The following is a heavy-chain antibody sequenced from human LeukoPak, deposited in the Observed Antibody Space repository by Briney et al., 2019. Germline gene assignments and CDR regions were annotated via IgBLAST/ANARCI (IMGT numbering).Heavy chain of an antibody. CDR1: GFTFSSSA. Sequence: GGSLRLSCSASGFTFSSSAMHWVRQPPGKGLEYVSTIDINGGSTDYADSVKGRFTISRDNSKNTLYLQMSSLRAEDTAVYYCVKGRYYHDYWGQGTLVTVS. CDR3: VKGRYYHDY. D-gene: IGHD3-9*01. V-gene: IGHV3-64D*06. CDR2: IDINGGST. J-gene: IGHJ4*02.